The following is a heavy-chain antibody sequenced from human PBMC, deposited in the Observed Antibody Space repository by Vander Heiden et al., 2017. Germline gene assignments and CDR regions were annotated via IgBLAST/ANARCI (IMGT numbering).Heavy chain of an antibody. J-gene: IGHJ6*02. D-gene: IGHD6-19*01. Sequence: LEWVSAISGSGGSTYYADSVKGRFTISRDNSKNTLYLQMNILRAEDTAVYYCAISGIAVAGTSPSDYYYYGMDVWCQGTTVTVSS. CDR2: ISGSGGST. V-gene: IGHV3-23*01. CDR3: AISGIAVAGTSPSDYYYYGMDV.